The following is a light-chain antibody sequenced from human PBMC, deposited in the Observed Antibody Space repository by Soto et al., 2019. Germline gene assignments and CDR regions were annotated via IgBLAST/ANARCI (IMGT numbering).Light chain of an antibody. CDR1: QRISTW. J-gene: IGKJ1*01. CDR3: QHYDRYSGT. V-gene: IGKV1-5*01. CDR2: DAS. Sequence: PSTLSASVGDRVTITCRASQRISTWLAWYQQKPGKVPKLLISDASTLDSGVPSRFRGSGFGTEFTLTINSLQPDDFATYYCQHYDRYSGTFGQGTKVDIK.